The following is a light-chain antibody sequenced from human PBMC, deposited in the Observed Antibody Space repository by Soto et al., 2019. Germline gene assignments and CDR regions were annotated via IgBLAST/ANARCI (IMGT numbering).Light chain of an antibody. CDR2: SAS. J-gene: IGKJ5*01. CDR3: QQSFSTPT. V-gene: IGKV1-39*01. CDR1: QRINIY. Sequence: DIQITHSPSSLSTSVLYRVTITCRASQRINIYLNWYRQKPGKAPELLIYSASNLQSGVPSRFSGSGSGTDFTLTISSLQPEDFATYYCQQSFSTPTFGQGIRLENK.